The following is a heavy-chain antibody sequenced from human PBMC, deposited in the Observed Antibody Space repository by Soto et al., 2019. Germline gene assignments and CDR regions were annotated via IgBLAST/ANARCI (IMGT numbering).Heavy chain of an antibody. Sequence: QVQLVQSGAEVKKPGSSVKVSCKASGGTFSSYAISWVRQAPGQGLEWIGGIIPIFGTANYAQKFQGRVTITADESTSTAYMELSSLRSEDTAVYYCAREAQYYYDSSGYYYGYWGQGTLVTVSS. D-gene: IGHD3-22*01. CDR2: IIPIFGTA. CDR1: GGTFSSYA. CDR3: AREAQYYYDSSGYYYGY. V-gene: IGHV1-69*01. J-gene: IGHJ4*02.